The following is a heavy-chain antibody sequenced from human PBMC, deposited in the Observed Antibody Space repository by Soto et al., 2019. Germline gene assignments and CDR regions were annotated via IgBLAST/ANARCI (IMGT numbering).Heavy chain of an antibody. J-gene: IGHJ5*02. CDR3: ARDRGIAAAGGLNWFDP. Sequence: ASVKVSCKASGYTFTSYGISWVRQAPGQGLEWMGWISAYNGNTNYAQKLQCRVTMTTDTSTSTACMELRSLRSDDTAVYYCARDRGIAAAGGLNWFDPWGQGTLVTVSS. D-gene: IGHD6-13*01. V-gene: IGHV1-18*01. CDR1: GYTFTSYG. CDR2: ISAYNGNT.